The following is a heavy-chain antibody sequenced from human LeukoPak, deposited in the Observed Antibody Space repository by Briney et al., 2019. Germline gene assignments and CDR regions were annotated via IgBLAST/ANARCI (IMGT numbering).Heavy chain of an antibody. CDR2: IIPIFGTA. Sequence: IIPIFGTANYAQKFQGRVTITADKSTSTAYMELSSLRSEDTAVYYCARMYSRGIYYFDYWGQGTLVTVSS. V-gene: IGHV1-69*06. D-gene: IGHD6-13*01. J-gene: IGHJ4*02. CDR3: ARMYSRGIYYFDY.